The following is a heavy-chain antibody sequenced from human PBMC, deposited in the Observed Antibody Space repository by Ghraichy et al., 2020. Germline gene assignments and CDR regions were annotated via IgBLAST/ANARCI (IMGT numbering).Heavy chain of an antibody. V-gene: IGHV3-33*01. J-gene: IGHJ4*02. CDR3: VRGLGNYYGAGSYSPFDY. CDR1: GFSFSAYG. Sequence: SCAASGFSFSAYGMHWVRQAPGQGLEWVAFIWHDGSKVYFADSVRGRFNVSRDNPKNSLSLQMNSLTAEDTAVYYCVRGLGNYYGAGSYSPFDYWGQGARVIVSS. CDR2: IWHDGSKV. D-gene: IGHD3-10*01.